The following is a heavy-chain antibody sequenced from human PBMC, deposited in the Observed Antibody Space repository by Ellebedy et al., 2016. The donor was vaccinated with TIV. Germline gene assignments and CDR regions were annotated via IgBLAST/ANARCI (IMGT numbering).Heavy chain of an antibody. CDR1: GDSIYGYL. D-gene: IGHD3-16*02. Sequence: MPSETLSLTCTVSGDSIYGYLWTWIRQPPGKGLEYIGYISDTGTTSCKPALKSRVTISLDTSKSQFSLKLTPVTAADTAVYFCARGDPGTYPVFFDYWGQGALVTVSS. V-gene: IGHV4-59*01. CDR3: ARGDPGTYPVFFDY. J-gene: IGHJ4*02. CDR2: ISDTGTT.